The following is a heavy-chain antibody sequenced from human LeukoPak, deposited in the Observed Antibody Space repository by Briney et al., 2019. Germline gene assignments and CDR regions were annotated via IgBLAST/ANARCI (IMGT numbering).Heavy chain of an antibody. J-gene: IGHJ3*02. CDR1: GFTFSSYA. Sequence: PGGSLRLSCAASGFTFSSYAMHWVRQAPGKGLEWVAVISYDGSNKYYADSVKGRFTISRDNSKNTLYLQMNSLRAEDTAVYYCAGGEWSSSWYFAFDIWGQGTMVTVSS. V-gene: IGHV3-30-3*01. D-gene: IGHD6-13*01. CDR2: ISYDGSNK. CDR3: AGGEWSSSWYFAFDI.